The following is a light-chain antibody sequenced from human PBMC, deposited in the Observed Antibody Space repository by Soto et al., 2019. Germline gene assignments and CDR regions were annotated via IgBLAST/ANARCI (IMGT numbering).Light chain of an antibody. J-gene: IGKJ5*01. CDR2: DAS. Sequence: EIVLTQSPGTLSLSPGERATLSCRASQSIFTYLAWYQQKPGQAPRLLIYDASNRATGIPARFRGSGSGTDFTLTISSLEPGDFAVYYCQQRSNWITFGQGTRLEI. V-gene: IGKV3-11*01. CDR3: QQRSNWIT. CDR1: QSIFTY.